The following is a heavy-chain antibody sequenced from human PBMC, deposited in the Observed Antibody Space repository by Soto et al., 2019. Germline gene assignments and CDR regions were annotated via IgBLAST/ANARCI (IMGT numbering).Heavy chain of an antibody. CDR3: AREGSPLLQPGMDV. Sequence: GGSLRLSCAASGFTFRSYSMNWVRQAPGKGLEWVSYISSSNRTINYADSVKGRFIISRDNAKNSLYLQMHSLRDEDTAVYYCAREGSPLLQPGMDVWGQGTTVTVSS. CDR2: ISSSNRTI. V-gene: IGHV3-48*02. CDR1: GFTFRSYS. J-gene: IGHJ6*02.